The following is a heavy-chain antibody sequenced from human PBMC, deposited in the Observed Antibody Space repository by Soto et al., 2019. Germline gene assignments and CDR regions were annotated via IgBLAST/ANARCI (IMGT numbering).Heavy chain of an antibody. D-gene: IGHD6-13*01. V-gene: IGHV3-23*01. CDR3: AKDQGSSWYEIDY. CDR1: GFPFTNYA. J-gene: IGHJ4*02. CDR2: ISGSGGGT. Sequence: EVQLLESGGGLVNPGGSLRLSCAASGFPFTNYALTWVGRAPGRGLEWVSPISGSGGGTSYADSVKGRFTISRENSKNTLYLQMNSLRAEDTAVYYCAKDQGSSWYEIDYWGQGTLVTVSS.